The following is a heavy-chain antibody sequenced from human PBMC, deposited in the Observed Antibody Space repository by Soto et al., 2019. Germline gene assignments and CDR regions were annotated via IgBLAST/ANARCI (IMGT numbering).Heavy chain of an antibody. CDR3: ARVDYDSTYGFYYYGLDV. V-gene: IGHV1-69*01. CDR2: IIPILNTA. J-gene: IGHJ6*02. CDR1: GGTFSSYS. Sequence: QVHLVQSGAEVKKPGSSVRVSCKTSGGTFSSYSFTWVRQAPGQGLEWMGEIIPILNTANFAQKCQSRVTSTADEPTSTVYMDLSSLSPDDTAVYYCARVDYDSTYGFYYYGLDVWGQGTTVTVSS. D-gene: IGHD3-10*01.